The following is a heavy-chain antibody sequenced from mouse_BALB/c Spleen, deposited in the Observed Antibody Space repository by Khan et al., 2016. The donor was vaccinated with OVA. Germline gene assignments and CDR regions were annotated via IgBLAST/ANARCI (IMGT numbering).Heavy chain of an antibody. Sequence: EVQLVETGGDFVRPGGSLKLSCAASGFTFSTYGMSWVRQNPDKRLEWVATINTGGAYTYYPDSVKGRFTISRDNAKNTLYLQLSSLKSEDTAIYYCARLAYYYNSEGFAYWGQGTLVTVSA. CDR2: INTGGAYT. J-gene: IGHJ3*01. D-gene: IGHD1-1*01. CDR1: GFTFSTYG. CDR3: ARLAYYYNSEGFAY. V-gene: IGHV5-6*01.